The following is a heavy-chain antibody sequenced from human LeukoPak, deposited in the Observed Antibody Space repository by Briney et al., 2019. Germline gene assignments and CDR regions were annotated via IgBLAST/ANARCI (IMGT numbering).Heavy chain of an antibody. V-gene: IGHV3-48*04. J-gene: IGHJ6*03. CDR1: GFTFSSYS. D-gene: IGHD2-15*01. CDR2: ISSSSSTI. Sequence: PGGSLRLSCAASGFTFSSYSMTWVRQAPGKGLEWVSYISSSSSTIYYADSVKGRFTISRDNAKNSLYLQMNSLRAEDTAVYYCARVRISYYYYMDVWGKGTTVTVSS. CDR3: ARVRISYYYYMDV.